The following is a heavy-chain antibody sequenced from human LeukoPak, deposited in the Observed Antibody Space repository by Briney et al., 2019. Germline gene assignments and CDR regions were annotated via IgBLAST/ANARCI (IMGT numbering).Heavy chain of an antibody. D-gene: IGHD1-1*01. CDR1: GGTFSSYA. J-gene: IGHJ4*02. CDR3: ARVQLERHLPDY. CDR2: IIPIFGTA. V-gene: IGHV1-69*13. Sequence: SVKVSCKASGGTFSSYAISWVRQAPGQGLEWMGGIIPIFGTANYAQKFQGRVTITADESRSTAYMELSSLRSEDTAVYYCARVQLERHLPDYWGQGTLVTVSS.